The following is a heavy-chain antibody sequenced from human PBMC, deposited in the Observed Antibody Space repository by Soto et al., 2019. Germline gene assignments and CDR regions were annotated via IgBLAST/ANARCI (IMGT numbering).Heavy chain of an antibody. Sequence: PAGSLRLSCAASGFSVSDICMSWVRQAPGKGLEWVSATDSGGYAYYADSVKSRFTISRDNFRDTLNLTMDSPRAEDTAVYYCAKGMERHGSFADWGQGTLVTV. CDR1: GFSVSDIC. CDR3: AKGMERHGSFAD. CDR2: TDSGGYA. V-gene: IGHV3-53*01. D-gene: IGHD2-8*01. J-gene: IGHJ4*02.